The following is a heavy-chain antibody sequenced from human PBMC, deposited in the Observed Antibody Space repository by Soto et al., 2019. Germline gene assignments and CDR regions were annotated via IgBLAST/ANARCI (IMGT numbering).Heavy chain of an antibody. J-gene: IGHJ5*02. D-gene: IGHD3-22*01. CDR3: ARWLGYYDSIGYYWNWFDP. V-gene: IGHV4-59*01. CDR2: IYYSGST. CDR1: GGSISSYY. Sequence: ASETLSLTCTVSGGSISSYYWSWIRQPPGKGLEWIGYIYYSGSTNYNPSLKSRVTISVDTSKNQFSLKLSSVTAADTAVYYCARWLGYYDSIGYYWNWFDPRCQGPLVTLSS.